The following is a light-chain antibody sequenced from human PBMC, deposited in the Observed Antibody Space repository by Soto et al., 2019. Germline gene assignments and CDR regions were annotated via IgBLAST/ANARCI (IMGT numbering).Light chain of an antibody. CDR2: GAS. CDR1: QSISSTY. Sequence: EIVVTQSPGTLSLSPGERATLSCRASQSISSTYLAWYQQKRGQAPRLLIYGASSRATGIPDRFSGSGSGTDFTLTINRLEPEDFAVYYCQKYGDSPPMYTFGQGTKLEIK. J-gene: IGKJ2*01. V-gene: IGKV3-20*01. CDR3: QKYGDSPPMYT.